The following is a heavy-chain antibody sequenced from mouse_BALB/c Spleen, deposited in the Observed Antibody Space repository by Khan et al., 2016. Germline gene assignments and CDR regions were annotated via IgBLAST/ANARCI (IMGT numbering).Heavy chain of an antibody. V-gene: IGHV3-2*02. CDR1: GYSITSDYA. CDR2: ISYSGST. D-gene: IGHD4-1*01. J-gene: IGHJ4*01. CDR3: ASSNLDYAMDY. Sequence: EVQLQESGPGLVKPSQSLSLTCTVTGYSITSDYAWNWIRQFPGNKLEWMGYISYSGSTSYNPSLKSRISITRDTSKNQFFLQLNSVTTEDTATYYCASSNLDYAMDYWGQGTSVTVSS.